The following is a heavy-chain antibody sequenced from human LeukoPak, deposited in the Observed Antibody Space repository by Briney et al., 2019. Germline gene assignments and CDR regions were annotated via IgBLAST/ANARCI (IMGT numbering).Heavy chain of an antibody. CDR1: GFTFISYA. CDR2: ISGRGGST. J-gene: IGHJ4*02. Sequence: GGSLRVSCAASGFTFISYALSGVRQAPPRGREGVSAISGRGGSTYYADSVKGRFTISRDNSKNTLYLQMNSLRAEDTAVYYCAKDLPHCGGDCYSENFDYWGQGTLVTVSS. CDR3: AKDLPHCGGDCYSENFDY. V-gene: IGHV3-23*01. D-gene: IGHD2-21*02.